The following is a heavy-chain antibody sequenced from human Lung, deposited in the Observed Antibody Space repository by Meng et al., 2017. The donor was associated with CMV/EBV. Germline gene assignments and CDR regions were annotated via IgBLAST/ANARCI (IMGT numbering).Heavy chain of an antibody. J-gene: IGHJ6*02. CDR2: ISSSSPI. D-gene: IGHD6-13*01. CDR1: GFTFSGYE. Sequence: GESLKISCVASGFTFSGYEMNWVRQAPGKGLEWVSYISSSSPIYYVDSVKGRFTVSRDNAKNSLYLQMNSLRAEEKAVYYCARVFRRGTEASYAMDVWGQETXVTVSS. CDR3: ARVFRRGTEASYAMDV. V-gene: IGHV3-48*03.